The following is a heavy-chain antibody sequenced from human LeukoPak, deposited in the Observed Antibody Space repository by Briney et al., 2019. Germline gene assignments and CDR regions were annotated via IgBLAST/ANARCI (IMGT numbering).Heavy chain of an antibody. D-gene: IGHD4-17*01. J-gene: IGHJ4*02. Sequence: SETLSLTCTVSGGSISSYYWNWLRQPAGKGLEWIGRIYTSGSTNYNPSLKSRVTMSVDTSKNQFSLKLNSVTAADTAVYYCAREGRQDYVYFDCWGQGTLVTVSS. CDR3: AREGRQDYVYFDC. CDR1: GGSISSYY. CDR2: IYTSGST. V-gene: IGHV4-4*07.